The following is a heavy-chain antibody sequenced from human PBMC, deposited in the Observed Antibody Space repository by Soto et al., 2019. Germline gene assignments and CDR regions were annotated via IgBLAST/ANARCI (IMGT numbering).Heavy chain of an antibody. J-gene: IGHJ4*02. D-gene: IGHD3-10*01. V-gene: IGHV4-31*03. Sequence: SETLSLTCSVSGGSISSGTSYWSWIRQRPGEGLEWIGYIFYSGGFYYTPSLRGRVLILVDTSMNQFTLTLSSVTAADTAVYYCAGERYYYGSGTPGYWGQGTLVTVSS. CDR3: AGERYYYGSGTPGY. CDR1: GGSISSGTSY. CDR2: IFYSGGF.